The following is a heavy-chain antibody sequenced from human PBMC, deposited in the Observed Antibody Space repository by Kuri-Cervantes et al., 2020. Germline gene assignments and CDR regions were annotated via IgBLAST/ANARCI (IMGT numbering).Heavy chain of an antibody. CDR3: AKEVWYSGSSYAFDI. J-gene: IGHJ3*02. Sequence: GESLKISCAASGFTFSSYGMHWVRQAPGKGPEWVAVISYDGSNKYYADSVKGRFTISRDNSKNTLYLQMNSLRAEDTAVYYCAKEVWYSGSSYAFDIWGQGTMVTVSS. CDR1: GFTFSSYG. V-gene: IGHV3-30*18. CDR2: ISYDGSNK. D-gene: IGHD1-26*01.